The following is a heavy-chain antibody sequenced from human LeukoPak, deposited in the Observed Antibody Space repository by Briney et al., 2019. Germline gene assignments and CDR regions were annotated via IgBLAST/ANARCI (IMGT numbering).Heavy chain of an antibody. Sequence: SETLSLTCTVSGGSISSCYWSWIRQPAGKGLEWIGRIYTSGSTNYNPSLKSRVTISVDKSKNQFSLKLSSVTAADTAVYYCARLRSCSINPYYYYHMDVWGKGTTVTVSS. J-gene: IGHJ6*03. V-gene: IGHV4-4*07. CDR2: IYTSGST. CDR1: GGSISSCY. CDR3: ARLRSCSINPYYYYHMDV. D-gene: IGHD3-3*01.